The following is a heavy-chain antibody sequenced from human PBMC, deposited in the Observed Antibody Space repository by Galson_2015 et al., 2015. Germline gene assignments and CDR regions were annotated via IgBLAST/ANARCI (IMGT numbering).Heavy chain of an antibody. J-gene: IGHJ3*02. D-gene: IGHD6-19*01. CDR3: ARPLIGIAGAGTVVTDAFDI. V-gene: IGHV5-51*01. CDR1: GYSFTSYW. CDR2: IYPGDSDT. Sequence: QSGAEVKKPGESLKISCKGSGYSFTSYWIGWVRQMPGKGLEWMGIIYPGDSDTRYSPSFQGQVTISADKSISTAYLQWSSLKASDAAMYYCARPLIGIAGAGTVVTDAFDIWGQGTMVAVSS.